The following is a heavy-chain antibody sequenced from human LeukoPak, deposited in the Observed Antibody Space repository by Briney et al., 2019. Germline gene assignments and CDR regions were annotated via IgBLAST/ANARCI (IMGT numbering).Heavy chain of an antibody. Sequence: SETLSLTYTVSGGSISSSSYYWGWIRQPPGKGLEWIGSIYYSGSTYYNPSLKSRVTISVDTSKNQFSLKLSSVTAADTAVYYCARDGDYYDSSGYSTPFDPWGQGTLVTVSS. CDR3: ARDGDYYDSSGYSTPFDP. V-gene: IGHV4-39*07. CDR1: GGSISSSSYY. J-gene: IGHJ5*02. CDR2: IYYSGST. D-gene: IGHD3-22*01.